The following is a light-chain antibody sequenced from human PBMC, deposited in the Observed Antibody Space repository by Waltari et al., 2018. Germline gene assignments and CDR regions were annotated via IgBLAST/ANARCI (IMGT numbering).Light chain of an antibody. V-gene: IGLV3-21*02. J-gene: IGLJ2*01. CDR2: DDT. CDR1: NIGGKS. Sequence: SYVLTQPPSVSVAPGQTARITCGGNNIGGKSVHWYQLKPGQAPELVVYDDTDRPSGIPERFSGSNSGNTATLTINRVEAGDEADYYCQVWISGTDHPFGGGTKLTVL. CDR3: QVWISGTDHP.